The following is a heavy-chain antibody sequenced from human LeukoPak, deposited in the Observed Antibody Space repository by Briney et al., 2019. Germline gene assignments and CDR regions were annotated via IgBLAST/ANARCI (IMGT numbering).Heavy chain of an antibody. J-gene: IGHJ1*01. D-gene: IGHD5-12*01. CDR1: GGSVSSGSYF. CDR3: ARGELVASMSEYFQH. Sequence: PSETLSLTCTVSGGSVSSGSYFWSWIRQPPGKGLEWIGYIYYSGSTYYNPSLKSRVTISVDTSKNQFSLKLSSVTAADTAVYYCARGELVASMSEYFQHWGQGTLVTVSS. V-gene: IGHV4-30-4*08. CDR2: IYYSGST.